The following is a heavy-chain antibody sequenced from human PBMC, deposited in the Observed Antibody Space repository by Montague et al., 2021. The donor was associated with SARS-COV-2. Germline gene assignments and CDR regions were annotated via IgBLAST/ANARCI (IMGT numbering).Heavy chain of an antibody. CDR1: GGSISSYY. D-gene: IGHD2-2*01. V-gene: IGHV4-59*08. CDR3: ARLRDIVVVPAAFDY. Sequence: SETLSLTCTVSGGSISSYYWSWIRQPPGKGLEWIGYIYYSGSTNYNPSLKSRVTISVDTSKNQFSLTLSSVTAADTAVYYCARLRDIVVVPAAFDYWGQGTLVTVSS. CDR2: IYYSGST. J-gene: IGHJ4*02.